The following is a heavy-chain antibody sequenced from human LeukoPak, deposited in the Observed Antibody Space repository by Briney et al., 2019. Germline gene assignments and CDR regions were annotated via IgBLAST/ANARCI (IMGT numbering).Heavy chain of an antibody. CDR3: ARGGRSPLAAAGTAYYMDV. D-gene: IGHD6-13*01. CDR2: INHSGST. V-gene: IGHV4-34*01. Sequence: SETLSLTCAVYGGSFSGYYWSWIRQPPGKGLEWIGEINHSGSTNYNPSLKSRVTISVDTSKNQFSLKLSSVTAADTAVYYCARGGRSPLAAAGTAYYMDVWGKGTTVTVSS. J-gene: IGHJ6*03. CDR1: GGSFSGYY.